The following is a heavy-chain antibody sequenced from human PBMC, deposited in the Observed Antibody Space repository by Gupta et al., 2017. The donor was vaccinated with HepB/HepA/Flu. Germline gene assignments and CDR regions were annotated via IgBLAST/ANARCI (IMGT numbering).Heavy chain of an antibody. J-gene: IGHJ6*03. D-gene: IGHD1-7*01. CDR1: GFTFRNYG. Sequence: QVQLVESGGGVVQPGRSLRLSCETSGFTFRNYGLHWVRQAPGKGLGWGAVIWKDGSKKYYVDSVEGRFTISRDNSKNTVYLQMNSLRAEDTAVYYCARPGTAYYYYYMDVWGKGTTVTVSS. V-gene: IGHV3-33*01. CDR3: ARPGTAYYYYYMDV. CDR2: IWKDGSKK.